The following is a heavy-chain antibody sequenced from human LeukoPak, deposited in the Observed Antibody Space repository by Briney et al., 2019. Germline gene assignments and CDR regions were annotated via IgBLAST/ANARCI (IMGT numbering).Heavy chain of an antibody. D-gene: IGHD3-16*01. CDR2: ISGSGGNT. Sequence: GGSLGLSCAASGFTFSRYAFSWVRQAPGKGLEWVSGISGSGGNTYYADSVKGRFTISRDNSKTTVYLLMNSLTAEDTAFYFCARGGDYGVKIDFWGQGTLVTVSS. CDR3: ARGGDYGVKIDF. V-gene: IGHV3-23*01. J-gene: IGHJ4*02. CDR1: GFTFSRYA.